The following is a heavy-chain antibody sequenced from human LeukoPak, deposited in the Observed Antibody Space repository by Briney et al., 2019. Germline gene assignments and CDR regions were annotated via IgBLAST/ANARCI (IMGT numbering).Heavy chain of an antibody. D-gene: IGHD3-22*01. J-gene: IGHJ6*02. CDR1: GFTLSNAW. CDR2: IRSNSDGGTI. V-gene: IGHV3-15*07. Sequence: PGGSLTLSCATSGFTLSNAWMNWVRQAPGKGLEWVGRIRSNSDGGTIDYAAPVKGRFTLSSDDSKTTLYLQMNSLQTEDTAVYYCARGSYYYDSSGYYAPSYYYGMDVWGQGTTVTVSS. CDR3: ARGSYYYDSSGYYAPSYYYGMDV.